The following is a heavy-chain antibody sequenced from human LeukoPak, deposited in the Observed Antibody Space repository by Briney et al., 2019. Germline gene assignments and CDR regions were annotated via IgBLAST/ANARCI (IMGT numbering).Heavy chain of an antibody. CDR1: GFIVSGSY. V-gene: IGHV3-66*02. CDR2: IFADGRI. CDR3: ARASGYYSHFDY. D-gene: IGHD3-22*01. Sequence: GSLRLSCGGFGFIVSGSYMSWVRQAPGKGLEWVSMIFADGRIYYADSVKGRFTISRDNSKNTLFLQMSRLRAEDTAVYYCARASGYYSHFDYRGQGTLVTVSS. J-gene: IGHJ4*02.